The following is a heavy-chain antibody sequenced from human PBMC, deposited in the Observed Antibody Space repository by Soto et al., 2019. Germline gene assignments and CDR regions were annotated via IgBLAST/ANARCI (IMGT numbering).Heavy chain of an antibody. CDR1: GGMFSTFG. D-gene: IGHD6-13*01. Sequence: SVKVSCKASGGMFSTFGFSWVRQAPGQGPEWIGGIIPILTTPNYAERLQGRVTIVADELTTTVYMELSSLRSEDTAMYYCATSVGIAATGEDGLDVWGQGTSVTVSS. CDR3: ATSVGIAATGEDGLDV. V-gene: IGHV1-69*13. CDR2: IIPILTTP. J-gene: IGHJ6*02.